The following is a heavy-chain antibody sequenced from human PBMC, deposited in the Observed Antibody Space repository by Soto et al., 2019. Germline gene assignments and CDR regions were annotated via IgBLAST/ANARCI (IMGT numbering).Heavy chain of an antibody. CDR2: IIPIFGTA. D-gene: IGHD3-3*01. J-gene: IGHJ6*02. V-gene: IGHV1-69*13. CDR3: ARCTTPIFGVVSDTRDYGMDV. CDR1: GGTFISYA. Sequence: SVKVSCKASGGTFISYAISWVRQAPAQGLEWMGGIIPIFGTANYAQKFQGRVTITADESTSTAYMELSRLRSEDTAVYYCARCTTPIFGVVSDTRDYGMDVWGQGTTVTVSS.